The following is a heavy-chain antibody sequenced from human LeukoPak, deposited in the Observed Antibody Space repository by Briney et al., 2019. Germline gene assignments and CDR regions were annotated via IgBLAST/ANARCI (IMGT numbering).Heavy chain of an antibody. CDR2: IYSGGST. D-gene: IGHD3-10*01. V-gene: IGHV3-53*01. CDR3: ARAKPKNMVRGLIMRRESRYYFDY. CDR1: GFTFSSYD. J-gene: IGHJ4*02. Sequence: GGALRLSCAASGFTFSSYDMTWVRQAPGRGLEWVSVIYSGGSTYYADSVKGRFTISRDNSKSTLYIQMNSLRAEDTAVYYCARAKPKNMVRGLIMRRESRYYFDYWGQGTLVTVSS.